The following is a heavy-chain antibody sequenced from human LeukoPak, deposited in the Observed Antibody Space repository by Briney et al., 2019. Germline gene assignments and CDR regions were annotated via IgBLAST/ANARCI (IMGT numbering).Heavy chain of an antibody. CDR2: IYYSGST. D-gene: IGHD3-22*01. Sequence: PSETLSLTCTVSGVSISSYYWSWLRQPPGKGLEWIGYIYYSGSTNYNPSLKSRVTISVDTSKNQFSLKLSSVTAADTAVYYCARQLNSSGYYYHHYYYGMDVWGQGTTVTVSS. CDR1: GVSISSYY. CDR3: ARQLNSSGYYYHHYYYGMDV. V-gene: IGHV4-59*08. J-gene: IGHJ6*02.